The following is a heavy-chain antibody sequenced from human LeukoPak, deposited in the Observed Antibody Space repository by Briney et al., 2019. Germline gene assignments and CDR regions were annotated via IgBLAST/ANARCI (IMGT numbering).Heavy chain of an antibody. CDR2: IYDSGST. CDR3: ATEVTD. V-gene: IGHV4-59*01. D-gene: IGHD5-18*01. Sequence: PSETLSLTCTVTSVSINKNYWSWIRQPPGKGLEWIGYIYDSGSTNYSPSLKSRVTMSVDTSKKQFSLKVTSVTAADTAVYYCATEVTDWGQGTLVTVSS. CDR1: SVSINKNY. J-gene: IGHJ4*02.